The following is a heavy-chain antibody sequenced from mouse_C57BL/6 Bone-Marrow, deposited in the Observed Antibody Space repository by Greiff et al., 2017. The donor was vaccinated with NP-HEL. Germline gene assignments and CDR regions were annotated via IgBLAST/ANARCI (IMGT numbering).Heavy chain of an antibody. CDR2: IWSGGST. CDR1: GFSLTSYG. Sequence: QVQLKQSGPGLVQPSQSLSITCTVSGFSLTSYGVHWVRQSPGKGLEWLGVIWSGGSTDYNAAFISRLSISKDNSKSQVFFKMNSLQADDTAIYYGASTYYYGSSYSYFDVWGTGTTVTVSS. D-gene: IGHD1-1*01. V-gene: IGHV2-2*01. J-gene: IGHJ1*03. CDR3: ASTYYYGSSYSYFDV.